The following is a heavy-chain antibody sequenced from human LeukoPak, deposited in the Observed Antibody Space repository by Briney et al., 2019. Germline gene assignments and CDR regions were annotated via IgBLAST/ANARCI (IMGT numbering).Heavy chain of an antibody. CDR1: GSTFTRYY. CDR3: ARSKDSNYEDY. J-gene: IGHJ4*02. Sequence: ASVKVSCKASGSTFTRYYIHWVRQAPGQGLDWMGMINPSSGSTRFAQMFQDRVTMTRDTSTSAVYMELSSLTSEDTAVYYCARSKDSNYEDYWGQGTLVTVSS. D-gene: IGHD4-11*01. CDR2: INPSSGST. V-gene: IGHV1-46*01.